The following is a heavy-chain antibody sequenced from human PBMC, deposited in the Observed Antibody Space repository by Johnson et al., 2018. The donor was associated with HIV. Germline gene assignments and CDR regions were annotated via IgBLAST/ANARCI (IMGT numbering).Heavy chain of an antibody. V-gene: IGHV3-30*03. D-gene: IGHD3-10*01. CDR3: ARGPLFYYSSGLWAFDI. CDR1: GFTFSSYA. CDR2: ISDDVSST. Sequence: QVQLVESGGGVVQPGGSLRLSCGASGFTFSSYAMSWVRQAPGKGLEWVALISDDVSSTFYVDSVKGRFTISRDNANNTLYLQMSGLSAEDTAVYYCARGPLFYYSSGLWAFDIWGQGTMVTVSS. J-gene: IGHJ3*02.